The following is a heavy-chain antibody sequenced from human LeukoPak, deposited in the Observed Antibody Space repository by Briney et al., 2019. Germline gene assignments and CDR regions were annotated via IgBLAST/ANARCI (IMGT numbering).Heavy chain of an antibody. J-gene: IGHJ4*02. CDR3: TRDAGTAGAERLDY. Sequence: PGGSLRLSCAASGFTLSNYYMHWVRRAPGKGLVWVSRINTDGRSTDYADSVKGRFTISRDNAKNTLYLQMNSLRAEDTAVYYCTRDAGTAGAERLDYWGQGTLVTVSS. CDR1: GFTLSNYY. V-gene: IGHV3-74*01. D-gene: IGHD2-21*02. CDR2: INTDGRST.